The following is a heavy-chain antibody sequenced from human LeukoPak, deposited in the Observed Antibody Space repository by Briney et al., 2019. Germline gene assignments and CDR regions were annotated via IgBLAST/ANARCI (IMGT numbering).Heavy chain of an antibody. V-gene: IGHV4-59*11. CDR1: GGSISSHY. Sequence: PSGTLSLTCTVSGGSISSHYWSWIRQTPGKGLESVGYMYYTGSTNYNPSLKSRVTISLDTSKNQFSLTLTSVTAADTAVYFCARVLPGGYSYGAADHWGQGTLVIVSS. D-gene: IGHD5-18*01. CDR2: MYYTGST. J-gene: IGHJ4*02. CDR3: ARVLPGGYSYGAADH.